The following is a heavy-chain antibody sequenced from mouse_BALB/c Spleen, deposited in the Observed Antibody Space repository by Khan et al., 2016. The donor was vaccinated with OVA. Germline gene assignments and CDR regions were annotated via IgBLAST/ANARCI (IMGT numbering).Heavy chain of an antibody. CDR1: GYTFTSYY. CDR3: TRRGYGGFAY. V-gene: IGHV1S81*02. Sequence: QVQLKQSGAELVKPGASVRLSCKASGYTFTSYYMYWVKQRPGHGLEWIGDINPSNGGTNFNENFKTKAILTVDKSSSTAYMQLRSLTSEDSAVYYCTRRGYGGFAYWGQGTLVTGSA. J-gene: IGHJ3*01. D-gene: IGHD1-1*02. CDR2: INPSNGGT.